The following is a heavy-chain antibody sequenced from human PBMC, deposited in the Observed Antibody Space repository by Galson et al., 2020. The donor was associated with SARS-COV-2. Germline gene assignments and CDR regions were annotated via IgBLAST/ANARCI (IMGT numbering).Heavy chain of an antibody. CDR3: ARATEYYDFWSGYYGAFDY. J-gene: IGHJ4*02. D-gene: IGHD3-3*01. CDR2: IYPGDSDT. Sequence: GESLKISCKGSGYSFTSYWIGWVRQMPGKGLEWMGIIYPGDSDTRYSPSFQGQVTISADKSISTAYLQWSSLKASDTAMYYCARATEYYDFWSGYYGAFDYWGQGTLVTVSS. CDR1: GYSFTSYW. V-gene: IGHV5-51*01.